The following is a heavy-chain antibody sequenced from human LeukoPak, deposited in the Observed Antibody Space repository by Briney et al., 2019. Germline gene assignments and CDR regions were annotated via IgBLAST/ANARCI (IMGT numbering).Heavy chain of an antibody. CDR3: AKGYYGSGTPYYGMDV. V-gene: IGHV3-23*01. CDR1: GLTFSSYA. D-gene: IGHD3-10*01. J-gene: IGHJ6*02. Sequence: GGSLRLSCAASGLTFSSYAMSWVRQAPGKALEWVSTISGSGGSTYYADSVKGRFTISRDNSKNTLHLQMNSLRAEDTAVYYCAKGYYGSGTPYYGMDVWGQGTTVTVSS. CDR2: ISGSGGST.